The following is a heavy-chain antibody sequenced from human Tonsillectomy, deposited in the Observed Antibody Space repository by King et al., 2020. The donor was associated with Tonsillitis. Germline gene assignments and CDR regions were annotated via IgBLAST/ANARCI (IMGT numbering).Heavy chain of an antibody. Sequence: LQLQESGPGLVKPSETLSLTCTVSGGSISRSSYYWGWIRQPPGKGLDWIGSIYNSGSTYYNPSLKSRVTISLDTSKNQFSLKLSSVTAADTAIYYCAGYSYGLTIGMDVWGQGTTVTVS. CDR1: GGSISRSSYY. V-gene: IGHV4-39*07. CDR3: AGYSYGLTIGMDV. D-gene: IGHD5-18*01. J-gene: IGHJ6*02. CDR2: IYNSGST.